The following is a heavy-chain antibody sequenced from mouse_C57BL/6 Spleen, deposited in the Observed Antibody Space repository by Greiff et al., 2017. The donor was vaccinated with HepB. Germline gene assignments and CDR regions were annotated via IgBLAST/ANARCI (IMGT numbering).Heavy chain of an antibody. V-gene: IGHV1-64*01. CDR1: GYTFTSYW. CDR2: IHPNSGST. CDR3: TRGGLALYYFDY. Sequence: VQLQQPGAELVKPGASVKLSCKASGYTFTSYWMHWVKQRPGQGLEWIGMIHPNSGSTNYNEKFKSKATLTVDKSSSTAYMPLSSLTSEDSAVYYCTRGGLALYYFDYWGQGTTLTVSS. D-gene: IGHD3-3*01. J-gene: IGHJ2*01.